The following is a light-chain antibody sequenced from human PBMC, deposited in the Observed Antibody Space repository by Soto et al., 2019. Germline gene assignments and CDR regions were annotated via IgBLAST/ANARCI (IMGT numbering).Light chain of an antibody. J-gene: IGKJ1*01. Sequence: EIVLTQSPATVSLSPGERATLSCRASQSVSRFLAWYQQKPGQAPRLLIYDASTRATGVPARFSGSGSGTDFTLTISSLEPGDFAVYYCHQRTNWPRTFGQGTKVEIK. CDR2: DAS. CDR3: HQRTNWPRT. V-gene: IGKV3-11*01. CDR1: QSVSRF.